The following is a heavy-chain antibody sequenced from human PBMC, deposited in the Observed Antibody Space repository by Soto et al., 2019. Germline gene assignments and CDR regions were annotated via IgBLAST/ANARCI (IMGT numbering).Heavy chain of an antibody. Sequence: SETLSLTCTVSGGSISSSSYYWGWIRQPPGKGLEWIGSIYYSGSTYYNPSLKSRVTISVDTSKNQFSLKLSSVTAADTAVYYCARHGVVIFYYYYMDVWGKGTTVTVSS. J-gene: IGHJ6*03. D-gene: IGHD3-3*01. CDR2: IYYSGST. V-gene: IGHV4-39*01. CDR3: ARHGVVIFYYYYMDV. CDR1: GGSISSSSYY.